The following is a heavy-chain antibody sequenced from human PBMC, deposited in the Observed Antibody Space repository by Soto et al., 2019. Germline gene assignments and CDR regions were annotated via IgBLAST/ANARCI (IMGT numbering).Heavy chain of an antibody. CDR2: IYYSGST. CDR1: GGSISSSSYY. Sequence: SETLSLTCTVSGGSISSSSYYWGWIRQPPGKGLEWIGSIYYSGSTYHNPSLKSRVTISVDTSKNQFSLKLSSVTAADTAVYYCARLKKGGGPKGKRSHIDYWGQGTLVTGSS. D-gene: IGHD1-26*01. V-gene: IGHV4-39*01. J-gene: IGHJ4*02. CDR3: ARLKKGGGPKGKRSHIDY.